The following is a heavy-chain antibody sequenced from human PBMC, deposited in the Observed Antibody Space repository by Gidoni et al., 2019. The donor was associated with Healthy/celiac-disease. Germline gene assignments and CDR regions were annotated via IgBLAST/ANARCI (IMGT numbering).Heavy chain of an antibody. Sequence: EVQLVESGGGLVQPGGSLRLSWSASGFTFSRYAMHWVRQAPGKGLEYVSAISSNGGSTYYADSVKGRFTISRDNSKNTLYLQMSSLRAEDTAVYYCVTLDYYDSSGYNAFDIWGQGTMVTVSS. V-gene: IGHV3-64D*06. CDR3: VTLDYYDSSGYNAFDI. CDR2: ISSNGGST. CDR1: GFTFSRYA. D-gene: IGHD3-22*01. J-gene: IGHJ3*02.